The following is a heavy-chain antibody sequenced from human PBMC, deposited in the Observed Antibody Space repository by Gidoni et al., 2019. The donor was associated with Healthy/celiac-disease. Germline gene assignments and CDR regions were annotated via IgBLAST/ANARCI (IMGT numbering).Heavy chain of an antibody. J-gene: IGHJ6*02. CDR1: GFTFSSYG. D-gene: IGHD2-2*01. V-gene: IGHV3-33*01. Sequence: QVQLVESGGGVVQPGRSLRLSCAASGFTFSSYGMHWVRPAPGKGLGWVAVIWYDGSNKYYADSVKGRFTNSRDNSKNTLDLQMNSLRAEDTAVYYCATDALLSHGNYYYGMDVWGQGTTVTVSS. CDR2: IWYDGSNK. CDR3: ATDALLSHGNYYYGMDV.